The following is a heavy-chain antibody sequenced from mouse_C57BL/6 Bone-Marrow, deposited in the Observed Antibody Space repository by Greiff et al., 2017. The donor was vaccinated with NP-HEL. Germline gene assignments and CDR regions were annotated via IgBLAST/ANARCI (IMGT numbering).Heavy chain of an antibody. J-gene: IGHJ4*01. Sequence: QVQLQQPGAELVKPGASVKMSCKASGYTFTSYWITWVKQRPGQGLEWIGDISPGSGSTNYNEKLKSKATLTVDTSSSTAYMQLSSLTSEDSAVYYCARGQNYRGMDYWGQGTSVTVSS. D-gene: IGHD2-14*01. CDR3: ARGQNYRGMDY. V-gene: IGHV1-55*01. CDR1: GYTFTSYW. CDR2: ISPGSGST.